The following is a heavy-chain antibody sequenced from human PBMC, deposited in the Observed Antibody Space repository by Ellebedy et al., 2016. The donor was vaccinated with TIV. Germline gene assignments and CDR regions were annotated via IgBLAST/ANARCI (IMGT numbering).Heavy chain of an antibody. Sequence: ASVKVSXKASGYTFTSYYMHWVRQAPGQGLEWMGIINPSGGSTSYAQKFQGRVTMTRDTSTSTVYMELSSLRSEDTAVYYCARACSDILTGYYYYGMDVWGQGTTVTVSS. CDR1: GYTFTSYY. D-gene: IGHD3-9*01. J-gene: IGHJ6*02. V-gene: IGHV1-46*01. CDR2: INPSGGST. CDR3: ARACSDILTGYYYYGMDV.